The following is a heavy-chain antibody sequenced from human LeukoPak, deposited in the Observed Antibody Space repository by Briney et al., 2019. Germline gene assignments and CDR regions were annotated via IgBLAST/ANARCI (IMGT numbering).Heavy chain of an antibody. CDR1: EFIFSSYA. Sequence: GGSLRLPCEASEFIFSSYAMSWVRQAPGKGLEWVSAISGSGGGTYYADSVKGRFTISRDNSKNTLYLQMNSLRVEDTAVYYCAKGGAPYYYYGMDVWGQGTAVTVSS. V-gene: IGHV3-23*01. CDR3: AKGGAPYYYYGMDV. CDR2: ISGSGGGT. J-gene: IGHJ6*02.